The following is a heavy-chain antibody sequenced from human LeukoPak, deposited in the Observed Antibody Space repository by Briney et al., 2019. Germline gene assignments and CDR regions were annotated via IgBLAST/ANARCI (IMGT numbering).Heavy chain of an antibody. D-gene: IGHD5-12*01. V-gene: IGHV1-2*06. Sequence: ASVKVSCKASGCTFTGYYMHWVRQAPGQGLEWMGRINPNSGGTNYAQKFQGRVTMTRDTSISTAYMELSRLRSDDTAVYYCARGRIGTNPSGYLTWGQGTLVTVSS. CDR2: INPNSGGT. J-gene: IGHJ4*02. CDR1: GCTFTGYY. CDR3: ARGRIGTNPSGYLT.